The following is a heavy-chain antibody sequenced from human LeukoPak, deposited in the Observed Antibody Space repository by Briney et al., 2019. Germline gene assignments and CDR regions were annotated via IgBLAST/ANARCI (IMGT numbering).Heavy chain of an antibody. V-gene: IGHV3-21*01. J-gene: IGHJ4*02. D-gene: IGHD2-2*01. Sequence: GGSLRLSCAASGFTFRSYSMNWVRQVPGKGLEWVSSISSSNNYIYYADSVKGRFTISRDNAKNSLYLQMNYLRAEDTAVYYCARVVGTDEGADYWGQGTLVTVSS. CDR1: GFTFRSYS. CDR2: ISSSNNYI. CDR3: ARVVGTDEGADY.